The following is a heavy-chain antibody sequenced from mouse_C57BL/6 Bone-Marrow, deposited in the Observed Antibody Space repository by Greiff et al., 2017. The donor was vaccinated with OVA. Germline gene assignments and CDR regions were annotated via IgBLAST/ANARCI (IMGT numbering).Heavy chain of an antibody. Sequence: QVQLQQSGAELLKPGASVKLSCKATGYTFTGYWIEWVKQRPGHGLEWIGEILPGSGSTNYNEKFKGKATFTADTSSNTAYMQLSSLTTEDSAIYYCARGAAYYGNYGFAYWGQGTLVTVSA. D-gene: IGHD2-10*01. V-gene: IGHV1-9*01. J-gene: IGHJ3*01. CDR3: ARGAAYYGNYGFAY. CDR2: ILPGSGST. CDR1: GYTFTGYW.